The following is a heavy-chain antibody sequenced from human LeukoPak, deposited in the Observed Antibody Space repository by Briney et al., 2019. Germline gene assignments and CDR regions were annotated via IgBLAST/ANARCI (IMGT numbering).Heavy chain of an antibody. V-gene: IGHV3-7*01. CDR1: GFTFSSYW. D-gene: IGHD6-13*01. Sequence: PGGSLRLSCAASGFTFSSYWMSWVRQAPGKGLEWVANIKQDGSEKYYVDSVKGRFTISRDNAKNSLYLQMNSLRAEDTAVCYCALYSSSWYGYFQHWGQGTLVTVSS. CDR3: ALYSSSWYGYFQH. J-gene: IGHJ1*01. CDR2: IKQDGSEK.